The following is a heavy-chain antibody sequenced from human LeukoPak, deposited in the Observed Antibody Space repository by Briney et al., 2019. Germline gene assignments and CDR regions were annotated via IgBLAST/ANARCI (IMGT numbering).Heavy chain of an antibody. CDR2: IKQDGSEK. D-gene: IGHD2-21*01. V-gene: IGHV3-7*01. Sequence: GGSLRLSCAASGFTFSSYWISWVRQAPGKGLEWVANIKQDGSEKYYVDSVKGRFTISRDNAKNSLYLQMNSLRAEDTAVYYCARGQEVSDYWGQGTLVTVSS. CDR3: ARGQEVSDY. CDR1: GFTFSSYW. J-gene: IGHJ4*02.